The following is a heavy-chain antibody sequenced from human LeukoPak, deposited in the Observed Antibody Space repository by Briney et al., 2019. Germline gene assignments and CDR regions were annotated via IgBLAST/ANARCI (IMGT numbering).Heavy chain of an antibody. CDR1: GGSISSSSYY. CDR3: ARWQTYYYDSSGYYSEGGYFDY. J-gene: IGHJ4*02. V-gene: IGHV4-39*07. Sequence: SETLSLTCTVSGGSISSSSYYLGWIRQPPGKGLEWIGSIYYSGSTNYNPSLKSRVTISVDTSKNQFSLKLSSVTAADTAVYYCARWQTYYYDSSGYYSEGGYFDYWGQGTLVTVSS. D-gene: IGHD3-22*01. CDR2: IYYSGST.